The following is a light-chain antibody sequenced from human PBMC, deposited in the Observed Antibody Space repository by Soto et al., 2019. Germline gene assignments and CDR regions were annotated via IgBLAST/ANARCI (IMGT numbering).Light chain of an antibody. Sequence: EIVLTQSPATLSLSPGERATLSCRASQSVSSYLAWYQHKPGQAPRLLIYDASNRATGIPARFSGSGSGTDFTLTISSLEPEDFGVYYCQQRSNWRSFGGGTKVEIK. CDR1: QSVSSY. CDR2: DAS. CDR3: QQRSNWRS. V-gene: IGKV3-11*01. J-gene: IGKJ4*01.